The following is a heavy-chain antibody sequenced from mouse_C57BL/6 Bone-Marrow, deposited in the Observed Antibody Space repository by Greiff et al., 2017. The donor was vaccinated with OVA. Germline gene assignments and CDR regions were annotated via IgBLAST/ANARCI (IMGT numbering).Heavy chain of an antibody. CDR2: INPDSSTI. CDR1: GVDFSRYW. V-gene: IGHV4-1*01. J-gene: IGHJ2*01. D-gene: IGHD2-4*01. CDR3: ARQGIRGYFDY. Sequence: CKASGVDFSRYWMSWVRRAPGKGLEWIGEINPDSSTINYAPSLKDKFIISRDNAKNTLYLQMSKVRSEDTALYYCARQGIRGYFDYWGQGTTLTVSS.